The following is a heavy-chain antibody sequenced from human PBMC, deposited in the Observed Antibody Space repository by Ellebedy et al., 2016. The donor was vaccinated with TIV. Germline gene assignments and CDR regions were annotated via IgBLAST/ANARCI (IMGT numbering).Heavy chain of an antibody. CDR2: VTHTGGT. CDR1: GAPSGNYF. J-gene: IGHJ4*02. CDR3: ARSCSPSCWECLEY. D-gene: IGHD2-2*01. V-gene: IGHV4-34*01. Sequence: SETLSLXCAVSGAPSGNYFWSWIRQPPGKGLEWIGEVTHTGGTNYNPSLQSRAAMSLDSSKTQFSLELKSVTAADTAVYFCARSCSPSCWECLEYWGQGVLVTVSS.